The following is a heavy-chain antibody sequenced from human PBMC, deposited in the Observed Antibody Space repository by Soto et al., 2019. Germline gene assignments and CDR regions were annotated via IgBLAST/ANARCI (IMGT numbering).Heavy chain of an antibody. CDR2: TYYRSKWYN. V-gene: IGHV6-1*01. Sequence: SQTLSLTCAISGDGVSSNSAAWNWIRQSPSRGLEWLGRTYYRSKWYNDYAVSVKSRITINPDTSKNQFSLQLNSVTPEDTAVYYCARDREQLWPYYYYYGMDVWGQGTTVTVSS. CDR3: ARDREQLWPYYYYYGMDV. J-gene: IGHJ6*02. CDR1: GDGVSSNSAA. D-gene: IGHD5-18*01.